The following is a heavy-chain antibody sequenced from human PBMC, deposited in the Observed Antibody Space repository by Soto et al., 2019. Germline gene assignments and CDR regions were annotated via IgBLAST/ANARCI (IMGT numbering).Heavy chain of an antibody. CDR2: IIPIFGTA. D-gene: IGHD2-15*01. Sequence: SVKVSCKASGGTFSSYAISWVRQAPGQGLEWMGGIIPIFGTANYAQKFQGRVTITADKSTSTAYMELSSLRSEDTAVYYCARVPIVVVVAATRRNYYYGMDVWGQGTTVTVSS. CDR1: GGTFSSYA. V-gene: IGHV1-69*06. CDR3: ARVPIVVVVAATRRNYYYGMDV. J-gene: IGHJ6*02.